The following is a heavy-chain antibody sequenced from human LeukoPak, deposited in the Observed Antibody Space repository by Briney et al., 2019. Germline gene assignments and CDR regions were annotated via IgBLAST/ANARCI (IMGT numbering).Heavy chain of an antibody. J-gene: IGHJ6*03. CDR2: INPNSGGT. CDR3: ARVRITMVRGAKSLYYYYYMDV. Sequence: ASVKVSCKASGYTFTGYYMHWVRQAPGQGLEWMGWINPNSGGTNYAQKFQGRVTMTRDTSISTAYMELSRLRSDDTAVYYCARVRITMVRGAKSLYYYYYMDVWGKGTTVTVSS. V-gene: IGHV1-2*02. D-gene: IGHD3-10*01. CDR1: GYTFTGYY.